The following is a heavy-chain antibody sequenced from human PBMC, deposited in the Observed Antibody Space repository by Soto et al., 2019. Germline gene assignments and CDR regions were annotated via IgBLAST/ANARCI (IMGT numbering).Heavy chain of an antibody. J-gene: IGHJ6*01. Sequence: QVQLVESGGGVVQPGRSLRLSCAASGFTFSSYGMHWVRQAPGKGLEWVAVISYDGSNKYYADSVKGRFTISRDNSKNTLYLQRNSPRAKATAVYYSAVVGYDLDYYNGRDVWGQGTTVAISS. D-gene: IGHD5-12*01. V-gene: IGHV3-30*03. CDR2: ISYDGSNK. CDR3: AVVGYDLDYYNGRDV. CDR1: GFTFSSYG.